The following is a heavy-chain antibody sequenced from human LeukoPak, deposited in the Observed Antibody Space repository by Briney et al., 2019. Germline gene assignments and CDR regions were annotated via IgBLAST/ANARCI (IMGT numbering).Heavy chain of an antibody. CDR1: GFTFSSYA. V-gene: IGHV3-23*01. CDR3: ADNPIAAAGTIVDY. J-gene: IGHJ4*02. CDR2: ISGSSGST. D-gene: IGHD6-13*01. Sequence: GGSLRLSCAASGFTFSSYAMSWVRQAPGKGLEWVSAISGSSGSTYYADSVKGRFTISRDNSKNTLYLQMNSLRAEDTAVYYCADNPIAAAGTIVDYWGQGTLVTVSS.